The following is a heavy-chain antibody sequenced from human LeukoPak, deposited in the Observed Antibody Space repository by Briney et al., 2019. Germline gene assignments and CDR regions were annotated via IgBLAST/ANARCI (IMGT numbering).Heavy chain of an antibody. CDR1: GFTFSSYG. CDR3: ARGDGYNDAEYLQH. J-gene: IGHJ1*01. CDR2: IWYDGSNK. V-gene: IGHV3-33*01. Sequence: GRSLRLSCAASGFTFSSYGMHWVRQAPGKGLEWVAVIWYDGSNKYYGASVKGRFTISRDNSKKTLYLQMNSLRAEDTAVYYCARGDGYNDAEYLQHWGQGTLVTVS. D-gene: IGHD5-24*01.